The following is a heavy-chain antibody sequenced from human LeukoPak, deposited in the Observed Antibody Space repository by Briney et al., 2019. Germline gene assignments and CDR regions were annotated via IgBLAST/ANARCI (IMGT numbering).Heavy chain of an antibody. D-gene: IGHD6-13*01. Sequence: ASVKVSCKASGGTFSSYAISWVRQAPGQGLECMGRIIPIFGTANYAQKFQSRVTITTDESTSTAYMELSSLRSEDTAVYYCAREIAAAGTYFDYWGQGTLVTVSS. CDR3: AREIAAAGTYFDY. J-gene: IGHJ4*02. CDR1: GGTFSSYA. CDR2: IIPIFGTA. V-gene: IGHV1-69*05.